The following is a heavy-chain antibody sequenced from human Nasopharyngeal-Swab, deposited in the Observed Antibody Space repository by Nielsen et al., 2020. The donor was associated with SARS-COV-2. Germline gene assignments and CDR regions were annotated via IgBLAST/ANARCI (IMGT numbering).Heavy chain of an antibody. Sequence: GESLKISCKGSGYSFTSYWIGWVRQMPGKGLEWTGIYPGDSDTRYSPSFQGQVTISADKSISTAYPQWSSLKASDTAMYYCARPSFHEGFDYWGQGTLVTVSS. CDR2: YPGDSDT. V-gene: IGHV5-51*01. CDR3: ARPSFHEGFDY. D-gene: IGHD2-21*01. J-gene: IGHJ4*02. CDR1: GYSFTSYW.